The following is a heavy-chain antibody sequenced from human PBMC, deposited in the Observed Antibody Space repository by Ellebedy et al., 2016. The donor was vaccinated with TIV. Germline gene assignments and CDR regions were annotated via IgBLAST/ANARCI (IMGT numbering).Heavy chain of an antibody. V-gene: IGHV4-61*01. J-gene: IGHJ5*02. CDR3: ARVQWLAREGWFDP. D-gene: IGHD6-19*01. Sequence: SETLSLTXTVSRGSVSSGSDYWSWIRQPPGKGLEWIGYIYSSGSTNYNPSLKSRVTISVDTSKNQFSLKLSSVTAADTAVYYCARVQWLAREGWFDPWGQGTLVTVSS. CDR1: RGSVSSGSDY. CDR2: IYSSGST.